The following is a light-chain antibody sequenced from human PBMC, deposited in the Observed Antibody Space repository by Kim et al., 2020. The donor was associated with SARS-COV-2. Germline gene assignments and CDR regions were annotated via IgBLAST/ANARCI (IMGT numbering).Light chain of an antibody. CDR2: GVS. CDR1: QALTRDH. Sequence: LAPGERATLACRASQALTRDHLAWYQQKPGQAPRLLVYGVSNRATGIPDRFSGSGSETDFTLTITTLEPEDFAVYYCHQYGDSRTFGQGTKVDIK. J-gene: IGKJ1*01. V-gene: IGKV3-20*01. CDR3: HQYGDSRT.